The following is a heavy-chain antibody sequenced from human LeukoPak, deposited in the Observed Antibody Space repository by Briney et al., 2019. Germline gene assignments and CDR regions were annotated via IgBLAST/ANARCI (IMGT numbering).Heavy chain of an antibody. Sequence: GGSLRLSCAASGFSFSSYSMNWARQSPGKGLEWDSYISSSSSTISYADSVKGRFTISRDNAKNSLYLQMNSLRAEDTAVYYCAKSPGYCTDGVCLSEYAFDIWGQGTMVTVSS. V-gene: IGHV3-48*01. CDR3: AKSPGYCTDGVCLSEYAFDI. J-gene: IGHJ3*02. CDR1: GFSFSSYS. D-gene: IGHD2-8*01. CDR2: ISSSSSTI.